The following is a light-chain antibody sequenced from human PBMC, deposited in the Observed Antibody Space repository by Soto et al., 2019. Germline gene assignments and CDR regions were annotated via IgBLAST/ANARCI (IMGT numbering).Light chain of an antibody. CDR2: GAS. V-gene: IGKV3-15*01. Sequence: EIVMTQSPATLSVSPGERATLSCRASQSVSSNLAWYQQKPGQAPRLLIYGASTRATGIPARFSGSESGTKFTLTISSLQSEDLAVYYCQQYNNWPPGTFGQGTKVEIK. J-gene: IGKJ1*01. CDR3: QQYNNWPPGT. CDR1: QSVSSN.